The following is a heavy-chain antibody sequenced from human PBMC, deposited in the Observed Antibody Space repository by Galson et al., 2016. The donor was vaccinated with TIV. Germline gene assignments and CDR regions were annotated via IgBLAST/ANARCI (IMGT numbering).Heavy chain of an antibody. CDR1: GFTFSSHG. V-gene: IGHV3-30*03. CDR2: ISYDENYK. J-gene: IGHJ6*02. Sequence: SLRLSCAASGFTFSSHGIHWVRQAPGKGLEWVAVISYDENYKHYTDSVKGWFTISRDNSKNMLYLLMDSLRAEDTALYYCATPYSSSSFSSYYALDVWGQGNPGHRLL. CDR3: ATPYSSSSFSSYYALDV. D-gene: IGHD4-11*01.